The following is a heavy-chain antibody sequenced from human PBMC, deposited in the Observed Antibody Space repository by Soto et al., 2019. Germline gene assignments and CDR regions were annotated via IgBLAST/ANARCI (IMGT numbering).Heavy chain of an antibody. V-gene: IGHV3-30*18. Sequence: PGGSLRLSCAASGFTFSSYGMHWVRQAPGKGLEWVAVISYDGSNKYYADSVKGRFTISRDNSKNTLYLQMNSLRAEDTAVYYCAKDPSYYGDAMKLDYWGQGTLVTVSS. CDR2: ISYDGSNK. J-gene: IGHJ4*02. CDR3: AKDPSYYGDAMKLDY. D-gene: IGHD4-17*01. CDR1: GFTFSSYG.